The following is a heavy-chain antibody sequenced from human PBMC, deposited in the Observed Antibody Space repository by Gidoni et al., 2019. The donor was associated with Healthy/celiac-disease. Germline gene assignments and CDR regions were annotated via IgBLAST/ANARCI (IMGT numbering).Heavy chain of an antibody. J-gene: IGHJ3*02. V-gene: IGHV2-70*04. CDR1: GFSLSTSGMR. Sequence: QVTLKESGPALVKPTQTLTLTCTFSGFSLSTSGMRVSWIRQPPGKALEWLARIDWDDDKFYSTSLKARLTISKDTSKNQVVLTMTNMDPVDTATDYCARISDDMTTGAFDIWGQGTMVTVSS. CDR2: IDWDDDK. CDR3: ARISDDMTTGAFDI. D-gene: IGHD3-9*01.